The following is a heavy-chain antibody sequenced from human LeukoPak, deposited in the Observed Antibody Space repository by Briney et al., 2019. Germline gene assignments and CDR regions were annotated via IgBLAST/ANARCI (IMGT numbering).Heavy chain of an antibody. CDR1: GYTFTGYY. CDR3: ARGGYVWGSYRFCDY. V-gene: IGHV1-2*04. Sequence: ASVKVSCKASGYTFTGYYMHWVRQAPGQGLEWMGWINPNSGGTNYAQKFQGWVTMTRDTSISTAYMELSRLRSDDKAVYYCARGGYVWGSYRFCDYWGQGTLVTVSS. D-gene: IGHD3-16*02. J-gene: IGHJ4*02. CDR2: INPNSGGT.